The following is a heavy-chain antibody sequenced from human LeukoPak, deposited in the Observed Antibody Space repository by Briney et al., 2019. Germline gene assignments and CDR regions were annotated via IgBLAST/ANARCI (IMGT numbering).Heavy chain of an antibody. CDR2: INTDGSNT. D-gene: IGHD1-26*01. CDR3: ETGGSYDY. V-gene: IGHV3-74*01. J-gene: IGHJ4*02. CDR1: GFTFSSYW. Sequence: GGSLRLSCAASGFTFSSYWMHWVRQAPGKGLVWVSRINTDGSNTSYADSVKGRFTISRDNAKNTLYLQMNSVRAEDTAVYYCETGGSYDYWGQGTLVTVSS.